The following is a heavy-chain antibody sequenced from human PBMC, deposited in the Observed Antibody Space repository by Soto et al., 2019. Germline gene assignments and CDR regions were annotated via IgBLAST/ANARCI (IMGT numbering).Heavy chain of an antibody. J-gene: IGHJ5*01. D-gene: IGHD6-19*01. Sequence: EVQLLESGGGLVQPGGSLRLSCAASGFTFSSYAMSWVRQAPGKGLEWVSAISGSGGSTYYADSVKGRFTISRDNSKNSLHLQMTSLRVEDTALYYCAKDAVARSYDNWIDSWGQGTLVIVSS. CDR2: ISGSGGST. V-gene: IGHV3-23*01. CDR3: AKDAVARSYDNWIDS. CDR1: GFTFSSYA.